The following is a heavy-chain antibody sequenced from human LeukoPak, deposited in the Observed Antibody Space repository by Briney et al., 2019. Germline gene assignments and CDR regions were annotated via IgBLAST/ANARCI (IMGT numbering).Heavy chain of an antibody. J-gene: IGHJ4*02. CDR1: GFTVSSNY. V-gene: IGHV3-53*01. CDR2: IYSSGST. Sequence: AGGSLRLSCAASGFTVSSNYMSWVRQAPGKGLEWVSLIYSSGSTYYADSVKGRFTISRDNSKNTLYLQMNSLRAEDTAVYYCARVGYTSGWYRNWSQGTLVTVSS. CDR3: ARVGYTSGWYRN. D-gene: IGHD6-19*01.